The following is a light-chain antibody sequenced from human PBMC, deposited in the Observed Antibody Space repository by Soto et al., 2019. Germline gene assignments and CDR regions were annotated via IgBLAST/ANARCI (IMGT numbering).Light chain of an antibody. J-gene: IGKJ1*01. CDR3: QQYNNRPPWT. CDR1: QRVNSN. Sequence: EIVMTQSPATLSVSPGERATLSCRASQRVNSNLAWYQQKPGQAPRLLIYGASSRATGIPARFSGSGSGTEFTLTIGSLQSEDFAVYFCQQYNNRPPWTFGQGTKVELK. V-gene: IGKV3-15*01. CDR2: GAS.